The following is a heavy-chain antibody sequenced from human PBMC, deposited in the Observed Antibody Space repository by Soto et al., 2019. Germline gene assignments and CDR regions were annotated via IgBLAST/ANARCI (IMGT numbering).Heavy chain of an antibody. CDR1: GFTFSSYA. Sequence: GGSLRLSCAASGFTFSSYAMHWVRQAPGKGLEWVAVMSYDGSNKYYADSVKGRFTISRDNSKNTLYLQMNSLRAEDTAVYYYAKDLDSSGYSYYYYGMDVWGQGTTVTVSS. CDR2: MSYDGSNK. J-gene: IGHJ6*02. CDR3: AKDLDSSGYSYYYYGMDV. V-gene: IGHV3-30-3*01. D-gene: IGHD3-22*01.